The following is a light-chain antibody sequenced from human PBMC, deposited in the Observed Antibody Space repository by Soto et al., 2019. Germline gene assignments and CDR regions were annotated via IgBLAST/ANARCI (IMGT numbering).Light chain of an antibody. Sequence: DIEMTQSPFTLSASPGERASLSCRARQNIYDKVACYQKKPGQATRLLICDECTRATDIPARFSGSGFGIEFTLTISRLQSADFGVYYCQLGKTFGQGTKVDIK. J-gene: IGKJ1*01. CDR2: DEC. V-gene: IGKV3-15*01. CDR1: QNIYDK. CDR3: QLGKT.